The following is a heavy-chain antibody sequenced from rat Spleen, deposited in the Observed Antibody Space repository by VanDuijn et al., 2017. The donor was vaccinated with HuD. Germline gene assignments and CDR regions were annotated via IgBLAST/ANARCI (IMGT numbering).Heavy chain of an antibody. Sequence: EVQLVESGGGLVQPGRSMKLSCAASGFTFSHYDMAWVRQAPKKGLEWVAFINYDVSSTFYRDSVKGRFTMSRDNAKSTLSLQMDSLRSEDTATYYCARRHYGYTDYFDYWGQGVMVTVSS. V-gene: IGHV5-7*01. CDR2: INYDVSST. CDR3: ARRHYGYTDYFDY. J-gene: IGHJ2*01. CDR1: GFTFSHYD. D-gene: IGHD1-9*01.